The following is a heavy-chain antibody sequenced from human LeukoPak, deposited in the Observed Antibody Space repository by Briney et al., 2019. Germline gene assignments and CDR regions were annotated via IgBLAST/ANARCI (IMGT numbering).Heavy chain of an antibody. D-gene: IGHD2-2*01. CDR1: EVSLSRYA. CDR3: AKDRIVVVPAAGYMDV. J-gene: IGHJ6*03. CDR2: IIGNGGRT. Sequence: PGGSLRLSCAVSEVSLSRYAMTWVRQAPGKGLEWVSSIIGNGGRTDYADSVQGRFTISRDNSKNTLYLQMNSLRAEDTAVYYCAKDRIVVVPAAGYMDVWGKGTTVTVSS. V-gene: IGHV3-23*01.